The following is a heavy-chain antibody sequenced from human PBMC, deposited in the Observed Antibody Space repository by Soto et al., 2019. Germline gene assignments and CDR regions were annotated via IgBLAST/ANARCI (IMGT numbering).Heavy chain of an antibody. CDR2: IGTAGDT. CDR1: GFTFSSYD. J-gene: IGHJ6*02. Sequence: GGSLRLSCAASGFTFSSYDMHWVRQATGKGLEWASAIGTAGDTYYPGSVKGRFTISRENAKNSLYLQMNSLRAGDTAVYYCARAPRGYGGDLVYGMDVWGQGTTVTVSS. CDR3: ARAPRGYGGDLVYGMDV. V-gene: IGHV3-13*01. D-gene: IGHD2-21*02.